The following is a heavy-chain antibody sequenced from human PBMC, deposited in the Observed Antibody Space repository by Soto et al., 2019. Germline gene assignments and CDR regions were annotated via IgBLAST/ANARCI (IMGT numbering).Heavy chain of an antibody. CDR1: GGSFSGYY. V-gene: IGHV4-34*01. D-gene: IGHD3-3*01. J-gene: IGHJ6*03. CDR3: ARVEPTYYDFWSGLYYFMDV. Sequence: SETLSLTCAVYGGSFSGYYWSWIRQPPGKGLEWIGEINHSGSTNYNPSLKSRVTISVDTSKNQFSLKLSSVTAADTAVYYCARVEPTYYDFWSGLYYFMDVWGKGTTVTVSS. CDR2: INHSGST.